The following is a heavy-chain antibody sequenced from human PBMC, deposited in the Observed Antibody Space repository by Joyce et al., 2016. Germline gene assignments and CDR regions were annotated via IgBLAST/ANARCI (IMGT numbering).Heavy chain of an antibody. Sequence: EVQLVESGGGLVQPGRSLRLSCAASGFSFDDYAMHWGRQAPGKGRECVLSISWNSGSIGYADTVKRRFTIARDNAKNSLYLQMNSLGAEDTALYYCAKDGSIGVEGGMDVWGQGTTVTVSS. V-gene: IGHV3-9*01. D-gene: IGHD6-6*01. CDR2: ISWNSGSI. CDR3: AKDGSIGVEGGMDV. CDR1: GFSFDDYA. J-gene: IGHJ6*01.